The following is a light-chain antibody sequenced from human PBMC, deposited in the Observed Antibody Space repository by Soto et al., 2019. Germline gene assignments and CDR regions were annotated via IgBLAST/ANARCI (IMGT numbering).Light chain of an antibody. CDR1: QSISSW. J-gene: IGKJ2*02. Sequence: DIQMTQSPSTLSASVGARVTITCRASQSISSWLAWYQQQPGKAPKLRIYRASSLGSGVPSRFSGSGSGTEFTLTGNSLQPDDFATHDGHQYDCSVCTFGQGTKLEVK. CDR2: RAS. V-gene: IGKV1-5*03. CDR3: HQYDCSVCT.